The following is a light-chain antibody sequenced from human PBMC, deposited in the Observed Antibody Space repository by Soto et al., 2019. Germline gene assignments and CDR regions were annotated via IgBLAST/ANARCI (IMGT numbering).Light chain of an antibody. CDR3: CSYAGSYTLI. V-gene: IGLV2-11*01. Sequence: QSALAQPLSVSGSPGQSVTISCTGTSSDVGGYNYVSWYQQHPGKAPKLMIYDVSKRPSGVPDRFSGSKSGNTASLTISGLQAEDEADYYCCSYAGSYTLIFGTGTKVTVL. J-gene: IGLJ1*01. CDR2: DVS. CDR1: SSDVGGYNY.